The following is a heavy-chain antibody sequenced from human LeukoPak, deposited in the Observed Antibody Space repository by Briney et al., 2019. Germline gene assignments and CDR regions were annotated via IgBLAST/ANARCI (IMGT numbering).Heavy chain of an antibody. Sequence: SETLSLTCTVSGGSVSNGYYYWSWIRQPPGKGLEWIGYIFHSGSINNNPSLKSRVTISVDTSKNQFSLKLSSVTAADTAVYYCARSNDYGDYPFDYWGQGTLVTVSS. D-gene: IGHD4-17*01. CDR2: IFHSGSI. CDR3: ARSNDYGDYPFDY. V-gene: IGHV4-61*01. CDR1: GGSVSNGYYY. J-gene: IGHJ4*02.